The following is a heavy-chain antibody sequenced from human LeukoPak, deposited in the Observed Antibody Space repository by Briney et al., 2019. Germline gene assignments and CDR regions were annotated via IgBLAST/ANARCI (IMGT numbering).Heavy chain of an antibody. V-gene: IGHV4-34*01. D-gene: IGHD6-13*01. Sequence: SETLSLTCAVYGGSFSDYSWTWIRQPPGKGLGWIGEINQSGGTNHNPSLMSRVIMSVDTSKNQFSLKLSSVTAADTAVYYCARGAAGLDWYFDLWGRGTLVTVSS. J-gene: IGHJ2*01. CDR1: GGSFSDYS. CDR3: ARGAAGLDWYFDL. CDR2: INQSGGT.